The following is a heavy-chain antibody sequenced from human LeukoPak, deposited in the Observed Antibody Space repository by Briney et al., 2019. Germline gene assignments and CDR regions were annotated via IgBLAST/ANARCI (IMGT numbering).Heavy chain of an antibody. CDR2: ISSSSSYI. CDR3: ARDDRSVLGAFDI. D-gene: IGHD5/OR15-5a*01. J-gene: IGHJ3*02. CDR1: GFTFSSYS. Sequence: GGSLRLSCAASGFTFSSYSMNWVRQAPGKGLEWVSSISSSSSYIYHADSVKGRFTISRDNAKNSLYLQMNSLRAEDTAVYYCARDDRSVLGAFDIWGQGTMVTVSS. V-gene: IGHV3-21*01.